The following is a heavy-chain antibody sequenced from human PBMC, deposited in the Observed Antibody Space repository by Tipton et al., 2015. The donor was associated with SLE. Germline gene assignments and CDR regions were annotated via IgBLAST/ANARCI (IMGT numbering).Heavy chain of an antibody. J-gene: IGHJ3*02. D-gene: IGHD1-26*01. CDR1: GLTFRSYE. V-gene: IGHV3-48*03. Sequence: SLRLSCAASGLTFRSYEMNWVRQAPGTGLEWVSYISCSGSTIYYADSVKGRFTISRDNAKNSLYLQMNSLRAEDTAVYYCARGWVGATHDAFEIWRQGTKVTVSS. CDR3: ARGWVGATHDAFEI. CDR2: ISCSGSTI.